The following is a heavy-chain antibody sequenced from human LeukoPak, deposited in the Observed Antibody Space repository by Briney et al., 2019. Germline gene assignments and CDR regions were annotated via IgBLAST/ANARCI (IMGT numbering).Heavy chain of an antibody. V-gene: IGHV3-21*01. D-gene: IGHD6-19*01. CDR2: ISSSSSYI. CDR3: ARDGAGWSRDY. J-gene: IGHJ4*02. Sequence: PGGSLRLSCAASGFTISSYSMNWVRQAPGKGLEWVSLISSSSSYIYYADSVKGRFTISRDNAKNLLYLQMNSLRAEDTAVYHCARDGAGWSRDYWGQGTLVTVSS. CDR1: GFTISSYS.